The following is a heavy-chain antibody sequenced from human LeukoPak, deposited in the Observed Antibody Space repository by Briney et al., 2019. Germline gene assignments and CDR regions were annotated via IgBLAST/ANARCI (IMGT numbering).Heavy chain of an antibody. J-gene: IGHJ4*02. CDR3: ARARDTAMVISYYFDY. CDR1: GFTFSSYS. V-gene: IGHV3-21*01. CDR2: ISSSSSYI. D-gene: IGHD5-18*01. Sequence: GGSLRLSCAASGFTFSSYSMNWVRQAPGKGLEWVSSISSSSSYIYYADSVKGRFTISRDNAKNSLYLQMNSLRAEDTAVYYCARARDTAMVISYYFDYWGQGTLVTVSS.